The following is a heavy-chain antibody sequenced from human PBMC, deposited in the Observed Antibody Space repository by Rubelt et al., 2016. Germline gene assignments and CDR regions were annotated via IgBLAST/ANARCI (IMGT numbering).Heavy chain of an antibody. J-gene: IGHJ6*03. V-gene: IGHV4-59*12. CDR2: IHYSGRT. CDR1: GGSISRNY. Sequence: QLQLQESGPGLVKPSETLSLTCTVSGGSISRNYWSWIRQPPGKGLEWIGSIHYSGRTNYNPSLKSRAIMSIDTSKNQFSLKLSSVTAADTAEYYCARQNDQTNGPYYYYYMDVWGAGTTVSVSS. CDR3: ARQNDQTNGPYYYYYMDV. D-gene: IGHD2-8*01.